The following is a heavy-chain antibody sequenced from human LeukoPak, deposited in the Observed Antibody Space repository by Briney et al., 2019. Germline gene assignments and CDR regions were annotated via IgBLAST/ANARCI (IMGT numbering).Heavy chain of an antibody. J-gene: IGHJ6*02. D-gene: IGHD1-14*01. Sequence: GASVKVSCKASGGTFSSYAISWVRQAPGQGLEWVGGIIPIFGTANYAQKFQGRVTITADESTSTAYMELRSLRSDDTAVYYCAREETHHVYYGMDVWGQGTMVTVSS. CDR3: AREETHHVYYGMDV. CDR1: GGTFSSYA. CDR2: IIPIFGTA. V-gene: IGHV1-69*13.